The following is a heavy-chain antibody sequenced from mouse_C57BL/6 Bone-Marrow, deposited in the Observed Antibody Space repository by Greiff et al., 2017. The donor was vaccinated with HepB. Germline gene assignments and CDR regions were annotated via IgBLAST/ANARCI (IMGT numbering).Heavy chain of an antibody. CDR3: ARLNPHTGRGYFDY. J-gene: IGHJ2*01. V-gene: IGHV2-2*01. CDR1: GFSLTSYG. D-gene: IGHD6-1*01. CDR2: IWSGGST. Sequence: VQLVESGPGLVQPSQSLSITCTVSGFSLTSYGVHWVRQSPGKGLEWLGVIWSGGSTDYNAAFISRLSISKDNSKSQVFFKMNSLQADDTAIYYCARLNPHTGRGYFDYWGQGTTLTVSS.